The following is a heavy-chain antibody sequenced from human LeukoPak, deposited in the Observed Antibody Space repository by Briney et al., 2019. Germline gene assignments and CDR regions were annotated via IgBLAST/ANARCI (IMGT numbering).Heavy chain of an antibody. CDR1: GFTFSSYA. CDR3: AKGRKSGSPTSDFDY. CDR2: ISGSGSST. J-gene: IGHJ4*02. V-gene: IGHV3-23*01. D-gene: IGHD1-26*01. Sequence: GGSLRLSCAASGFTFSSYAMSWVRQAPGKGLEWVSSISGSGSSTYYADSVKGRFTISRDNSKNTLYLQMNSLRAEDTAVYYCAKGRKSGSPTSDFDYWGQGTLVTVSS.